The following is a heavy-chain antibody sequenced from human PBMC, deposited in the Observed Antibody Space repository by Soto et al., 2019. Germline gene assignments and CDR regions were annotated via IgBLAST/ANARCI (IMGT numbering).Heavy chain of an antibody. Sequence: GGSLRLSCEASGFTFSSDWMSWVRQAPGKGLEWVATIRQDGSETHYLDSVKGRFTILRDNAKNMVSLQMNSLRGEDTALYYCARDGGDYDSSGYYYGMDVWGQGTTVTVSS. V-gene: IGHV3-7*01. J-gene: IGHJ6*02. CDR3: ARDGGDYDSSGYYYGMDV. CDR2: IRQDGSET. CDR1: GFTFSSDW. D-gene: IGHD3-22*01.